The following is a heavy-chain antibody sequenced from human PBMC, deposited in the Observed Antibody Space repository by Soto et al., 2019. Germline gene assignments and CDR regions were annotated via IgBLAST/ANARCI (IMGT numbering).Heavy chain of an antibody. Sequence: DVQLVESGGGLVKPGGSLRLSCAASGFSFSSHAMNWVRQAPGRELEWVSSISSTSSYIHHAASVKGRVTISRDNAKSSLYLQLDGLRVDDTGVYYCVRDGRLQLQGEFFDHWGQGILVTVSS. V-gene: IGHV3-21*06. D-gene: IGHD2-21*02. CDR3: VRDGRLQLQGEFFDH. CDR1: GFSFSSHA. J-gene: IGHJ5*02. CDR2: ISSTSSYI.